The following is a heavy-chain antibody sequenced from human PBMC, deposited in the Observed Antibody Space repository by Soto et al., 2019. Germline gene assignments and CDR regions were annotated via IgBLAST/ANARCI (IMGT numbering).Heavy chain of an antibody. CDR1: GFPFSSYG. CDR3: VGGQYYFDY. V-gene: IGHV3-30*03. CDR2: ISYDGSNK. J-gene: IGHJ4*02. D-gene: IGHD3-10*01. Sequence: QVPLVESGGGVVQPGRSLRLSCAASGFPFSSYGMHWVREAPGKGLEWVAVISYDGSNKYYADSVKGRFTISRDNSANTLYLQMNSLRPEDTALYYCVGGQYYFDYRGQGTLVTVSP.